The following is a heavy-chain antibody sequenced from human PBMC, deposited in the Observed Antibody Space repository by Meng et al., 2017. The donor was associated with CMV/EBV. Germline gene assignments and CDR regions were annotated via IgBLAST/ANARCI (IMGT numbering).Heavy chain of an antibody. CDR3: ARVPDFWSGLDDGMDV. Sequence: ASVKVSCKASGYTFTSYGINWVRQAPGQGLEWMGWISAYNGNTNYAQKLQGRVTMTTDTSTSTAYMELRSLRSDDTAVYYCARVPDFWSGLDDGMDVWGQGTTVTVSS. V-gene: IGHV1-18*01. D-gene: IGHD3-3*01. J-gene: IGHJ6*02. CDR2: ISAYNGNT. CDR1: GYTFTSYG.